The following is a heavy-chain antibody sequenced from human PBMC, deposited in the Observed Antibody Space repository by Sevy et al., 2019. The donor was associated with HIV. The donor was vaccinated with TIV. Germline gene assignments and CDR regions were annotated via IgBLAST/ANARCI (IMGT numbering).Heavy chain of an antibody. D-gene: IGHD3-16*02. CDR2: IKSKTDGGRL. J-gene: IGHJ3*02. Sequence: GGSLRLSCAASGFSFSNAWMSWVRQAPGKGLEWGVRIKSKTDGGRLDYAAPVEGRLNNSRDDSKNTLYLQMNSLKNEDTGAYYCTTLGYTGGFDIWGQGTMVTVSS. CDR3: TTLGYTGGFDI. V-gene: IGHV3-15*01. CDR1: GFSFSNAW.